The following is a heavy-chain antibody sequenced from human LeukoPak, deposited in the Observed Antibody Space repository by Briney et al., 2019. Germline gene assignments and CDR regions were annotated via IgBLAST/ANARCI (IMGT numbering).Heavy chain of an antibody. D-gene: IGHD6-19*01. CDR2: IYYSGST. V-gene: IGHV4-59*01. J-gene: IGHJ6*02. CDR1: SGSISSYY. CDR3: ARDSSGWYGEDYYYYGMDV. Sequence: SEPLSLTCTVCSGSISSYYWSWIRQPPGKGLEWIGYIYYSGSTNYNPSLKSRLTISVDTSKNQFSLKLSSVTAADTAVYYCARDSSGWYGEDYYYYGMDVWGQGTTVTVSS.